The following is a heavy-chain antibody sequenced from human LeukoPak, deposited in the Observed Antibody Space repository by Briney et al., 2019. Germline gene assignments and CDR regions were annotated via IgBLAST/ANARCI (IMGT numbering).Heavy chain of an antibody. V-gene: IGHV1-46*01. Sequence: GASVKVSCKASGYTFTRHYIHWVRQAPGQGLEWMGIINPSGGTTTYAQKFQGRVTLTRDTSTSTVYMELSSLRSEDTAMYYCARGYDSSGYYCAGYWGQGTLVTVSS. CDR3: ARGYDSSGYYCAGY. CDR2: INPSGGTT. D-gene: IGHD3-22*01. CDR1: GYTFTRHY. J-gene: IGHJ4*02.